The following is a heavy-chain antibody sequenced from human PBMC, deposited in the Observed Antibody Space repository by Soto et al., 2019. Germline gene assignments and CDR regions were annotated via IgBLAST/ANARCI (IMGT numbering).Heavy chain of an antibody. CDR3: AKWGNDWGYYYYGMNV. CDR1: GFTFSSYA. V-gene: IGHV3-23*01. CDR2: ISDSGDTS. J-gene: IGHJ6*02. Sequence: EVQLLESGGGLVQPGGSQGLSCAASGFTFSSYAMSWVRQAPGKGLEWVSAISDSGDTSYYADSVKGRFTISRDNSKNTLYLHRSSLRAENTAVYYCAKWGNDWGYYYYGMNVWGQGTTVTVSS. D-gene: IGHD7-27*01.